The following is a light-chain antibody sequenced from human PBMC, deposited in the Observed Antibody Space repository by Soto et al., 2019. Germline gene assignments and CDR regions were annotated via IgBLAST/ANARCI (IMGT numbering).Light chain of an antibody. V-gene: IGLV7-43*01. CDR1: AGAVTRDNY. Sequence: QAVVTQEPTLTVSPGGTVTLICASSAGAVTRDNYRYWFKQKPGQAPRSLIYYITNRHSWTPARFSGSLLGGKAALTLSGVLPDDEADYYCLLFSRGSEVFGTGTMVTVL. CDR3: LLFSRGSEV. J-gene: IGLJ1*01. CDR2: YIT.